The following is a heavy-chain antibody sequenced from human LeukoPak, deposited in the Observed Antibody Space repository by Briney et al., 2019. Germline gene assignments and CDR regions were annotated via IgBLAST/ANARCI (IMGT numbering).Heavy chain of an antibody. V-gene: IGHV3-21*01. J-gene: IGHJ6*03. D-gene: IGHD1-14*01. CDR2: ISSSSSYI. Sequence: PGGSLRLSCAASGFTFGSYSMNWVRQAPGKGLEWVSSISSSSSYIYYADSVKGRFTISRDNAKNSLYLQMNSLRAEDTAVYYCARDGSGNYYYMDVWGKGTTVTVSS. CDR3: ARDGSGNYYYMDV. CDR1: GFTFGSYS.